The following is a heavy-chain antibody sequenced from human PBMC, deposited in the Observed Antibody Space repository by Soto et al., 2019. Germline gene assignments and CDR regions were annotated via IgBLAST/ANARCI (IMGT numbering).Heavy chain of an antibody. Sequence: QLQLQESGSGLVKPSQTLSLTCAVSGGSISSGGYSWSWIRQPPGKGLEWIGYIYHSGSTYYNPSLKRRVTISVDRSKNQFSLKLSSVTAADTAVYYCARELITMVRGVRWFDPWGQGTLVTVSS. CDR2: IYHSGST. CDR3: ARELITMVRGVRWFDP. J-gene: IGHJ5*02. D-gene: IGHD3-10*01. CDR1: GGSISSGGYS. V-gene: IGHV4-30-2*01.